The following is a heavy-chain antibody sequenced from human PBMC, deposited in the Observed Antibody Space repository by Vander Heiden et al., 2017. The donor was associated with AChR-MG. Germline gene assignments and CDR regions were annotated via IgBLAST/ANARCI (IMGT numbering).Heavy chain of an antibody. D-gene: IGHD5-18*01. J-gene: IGHJ3*01. V-gene: IGHV5-51*01. Sequence: EVQLVQSGAEVKKPGESLKISCTSSGYTFSSYWINWVRQMPGKGLEWMGIIYPGDSDTRYSPSFQGQVSISADTSVSTAYLQWSSLGASDTAMYYCARGGTAMTHDAFDVWGQGTMVTVSS. CDR2: IYPGDSDT. CDR3: ARGGTAMTHDAFDV. CDR1: GYTFSSYW.